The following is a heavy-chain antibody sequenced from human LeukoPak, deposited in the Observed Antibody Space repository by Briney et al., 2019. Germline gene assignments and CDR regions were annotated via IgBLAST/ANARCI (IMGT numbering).Heavy chain of an antibody. CDR3: ARSRYYDIVTGYTSYYYSYMDV. CDR1: GATCSSYA. CDR2: IIPFFGTA. Sequence: ASVTLSCTASGATCSSYAISWGRQAPGQGLEWKGGIIPFFGTANYAEKFQGRVTITTDEATGTAYRELSSLRSEDTAVYYCARSRYYDIVTGYTSYYYSYMDVWGKGTTVNVSS. D-gene: IGHD3-9*01. V-gene: IGHV1-69*05. J-gene: IGHJ6*03.